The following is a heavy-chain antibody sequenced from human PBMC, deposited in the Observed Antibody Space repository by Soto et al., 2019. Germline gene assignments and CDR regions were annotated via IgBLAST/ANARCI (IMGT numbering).Heavy chain of an antibody. Sequence: GGSLRLSCAASGFTFSSYGMHWVRQAPGKGLEWVAVIWYDGSNKYYADSVKGRFTISRDNSKNTLYLQMNSLRAEDTAVYYCARDGYCSSTSCYTHYYYGMDVWGQGTTVTVSS. CDR1: GFTFSSYG. CDR3: ARDGYCSSTSCYTHYYYGMDV. V-gene: IGHV3-33*01. D-gene: IGHD2-2*02. J-gene: IGHJ6*02. CDR2: IWYDGSNK.